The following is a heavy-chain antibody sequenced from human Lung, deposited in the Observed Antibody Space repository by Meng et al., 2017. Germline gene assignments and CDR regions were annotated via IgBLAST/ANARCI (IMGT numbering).Heavy chain of an antibody. V-gene: IGHV3-23*01. Sequence: EVQLLESGGGLVQPGGSPRLSCVASGFTFSSYAMTWVRQAPGKGLEWVSSIRGSGGSTYYADSVRGRFTISRDNSKNTVYLQMNSLRAEDTAIYYCARRIEYSSSSGYWGQGTLVTVSS. CDR1: GFTFSSYA. J-gene: IGHJ4*02. D-gene: IGHD6-6*01. CDR2: IRGSGGST. CDR3: ARRIEYSSSSGY.